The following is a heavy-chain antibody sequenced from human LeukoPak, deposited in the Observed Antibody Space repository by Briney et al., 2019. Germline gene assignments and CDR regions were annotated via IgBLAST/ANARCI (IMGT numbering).Heavy chain of an antibody. CDR1: GFTFSDYY. Sequence: GGSLRLSCAASGFTFSDYYMSWIRQAPGKGLEWVSYISSSGSTLYYADSVKGRFTISRDNAKNSLYLQMNSLRAEDTAVYYCARDLGSRSSWYGWFDPWGQGTLVTVSS. V-gene: IGHV3-11*01. CDR3: ARDLGSRSSWYGWFDP. J-gene: IGHJ5*02. D-gene: IGHD6-13*01. CDR2: ISSSGSTL.